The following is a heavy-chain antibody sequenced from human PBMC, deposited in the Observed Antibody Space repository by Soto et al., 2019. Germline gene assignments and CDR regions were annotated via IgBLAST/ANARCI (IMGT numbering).Heavy chain of an antibody. J-gene: IGHJ4*02. V-gene: IGHV4-34*01. CDR3: ARVDDYYGSGPLGY. CDR2: INHSGST. CDR1: GGSISSYY. D-gene: IGHD3-10*01. Sequence: PSETLSLTCTVSGGSISSYYWSWIRQPPGKGLEWIGEINHSGSTNYNPSLKSRVTMSVDTTKKRFSLKLSSVTAADTAVYYCARVDDYYGSGPLGYWGQGTRVTVS.